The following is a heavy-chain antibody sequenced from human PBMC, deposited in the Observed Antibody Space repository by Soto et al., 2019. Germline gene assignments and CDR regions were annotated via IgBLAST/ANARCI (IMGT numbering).Heavy chain of an antibody. V-gene: IGHV4-34*01. CDR3: ARGPSSPWAVAGTEPY. CDR2: INHSGST. D-gene: IGHD6-19*01. J-gene: IGHJ4*02. CDR1: GGSFSGYY. Sequence: QVQLQQWGAGLLKPSETLSLTCAVYGGSFSGYYWSWIRQPPGKGLEWIGEINHSGSTNYNPSLKSRVTISVDTSKNQFSLKLSSVTAADTAVYYCARGPSSPWAVAGTEPYWGQGTLVTVSS.